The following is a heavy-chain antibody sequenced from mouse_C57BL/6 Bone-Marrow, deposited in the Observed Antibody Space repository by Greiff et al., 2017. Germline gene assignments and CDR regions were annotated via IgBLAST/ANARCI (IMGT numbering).Heavy chain of an antibody. J-gene: IGHJ3*01. V-gene: IGHV1-81*01. Sequence: VQLQQSGAELARPGASVKLSCKASGYTFTSYGISWVKQRTGQGLEWIGEIYPRSGNTYYNEKFKGKATLTADKSSSTAYMELRSLTSEDSAVYFCARERIYYVSYVWFAYWGQGTLVTVSA. CDR2: IYPRSGNT. D-gene: IGHD2-1*01. CDR3: ARERIYYVSYVWFAY. CDR1: GYTFTSYG.